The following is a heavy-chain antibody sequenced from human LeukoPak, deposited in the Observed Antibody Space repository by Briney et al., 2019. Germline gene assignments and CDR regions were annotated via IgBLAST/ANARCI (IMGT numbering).Heavy chain of an antibody. Sequence: GASAKVSCKASGYTFTGYYIHWVRQAPGQGLEWMGWINPNGGGTNSAQKFQGRVTVTRDTSISTAYMELSRLRSDDTAVYYCARHPEYYYAKAGQNAFDIWGQGTMVTVSS. CDR2: INPNGGGT. CDR3: ARHPEYYYAKAGQNAFDI. D-gene: IGHD3-10*01. CDR1: GYTFTGYY. V-gene: IGHV1-2*02. J-gene: IGHJ3*02.